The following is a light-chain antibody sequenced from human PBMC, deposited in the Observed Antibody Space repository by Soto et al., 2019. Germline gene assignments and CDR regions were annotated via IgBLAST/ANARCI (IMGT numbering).Light chain of an antibody. Sequence: EIVLTQSPGTLSLSPGERATLSCRASQSVSSTSLAWYQQKPGQAPRLLIYGASNRATGIPDRFSGSGSGTVFTLTISRLEPDDCAVYDCQQYGCSRWTFGQGPRVDI. CDR2: GAS. CDR3: QQYGCSRWT. J-gene: IGKJ1*01. CDR1: QSVSSTS. V-gene: IGKV3-20*01.